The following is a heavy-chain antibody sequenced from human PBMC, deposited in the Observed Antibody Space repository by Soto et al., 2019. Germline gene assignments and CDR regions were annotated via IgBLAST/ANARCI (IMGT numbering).Heavy chain of an antibody. J-gene: IGHJ4*02. CDR1: GFIFSSFG. D-gene: IGHD7-27*01. CDR2: IWYDGSNT. V-gene: IGHV3-33*01. Sequence: GGSLRLSCAASGFIFSSFGMHWVRQAPGKGLEWVAHIWYDGSNTYYADSVKGRFTISRDNSKNTLYLQMNSLRAEDTAVYHCVRDLLGSGGHFDYWGQGTPVTVSS. CDR3: VRDLLGSGGHFDY.